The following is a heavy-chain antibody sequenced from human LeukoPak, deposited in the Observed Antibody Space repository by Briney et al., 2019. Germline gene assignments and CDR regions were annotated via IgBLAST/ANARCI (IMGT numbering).Heavy chain of an antibody. J-gene: IGHJ4*02. CDR2: IYYSGST. Sequence: PSETLSLTCTVPGGSISSYYWSWIRQPPGKGLEWIGYIYYSGSTNYNPSLKSRVTISVDTSKNQFSLKLSSVTAADTAVYYCAREFSGTSIAARVFDSWGQGTLVTVSS. V-gene: IGHV4-59*12. CDR3: AREFSGTSIAARVFDS. CDR1: GGSISSYY. D-gene: IGHD6-6*01.